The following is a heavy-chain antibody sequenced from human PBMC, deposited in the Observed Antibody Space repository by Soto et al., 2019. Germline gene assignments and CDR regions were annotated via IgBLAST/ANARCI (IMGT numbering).Heavy chain of an antibody. Sequence: GASVKVSCKASGYTFNTFGVSWVRQAPGQGPEWMGCISGDNAKRDYSCKLQGRITLTTDPFTETSYMELRSLTSDDTAVYYCARGTGCSRCSHCNRCTQSTPGPSLGAF. V-gene: IGHV1-18*01. J-gene: IGHJ3*01. CDR1: GYTFNTFG. D-gene: IGHD2-2*01. CDR3: ARGTGCSRCSHCNRCTQSTPGPSLGAF. CDR2: ISGDNAKR.